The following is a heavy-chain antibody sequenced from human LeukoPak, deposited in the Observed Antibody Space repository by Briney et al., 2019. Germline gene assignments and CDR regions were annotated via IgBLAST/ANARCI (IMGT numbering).Heavy chain of an antibody. J-gene: IGHJ5*02. CDR3: ARGGNYWPQWWFDP. D-gene: IGHD1-26*01. CDR1: GDSITGYS. Sequence: PSETLSLTCSVSGDSITGYSWSWIRQPPGKGLEWIGYIYYTGSTSYNPSLKSRVTMSLDASKNQFSLELNSVTPADTTVYYCARGGNYWPQWWFDPWGRGTLVSVSS. CDR2: IYYTGST. V-gene: IGHV4-59*01.